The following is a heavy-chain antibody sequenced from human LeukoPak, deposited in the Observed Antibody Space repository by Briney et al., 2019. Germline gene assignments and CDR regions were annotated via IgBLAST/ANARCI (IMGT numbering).Heavy chain of an antibody. CDR1: GFTFSSYS. D-gene: IGHD2-15*01. CDR2: ISSSSSYI. Sequence: GGSLRLSCAASGFTFSSYSMYWVRQAPGKGLEWVSSISSSSSYIYYADSVKGRFTISRDNAKNSLYLQMNSLRAEDTAVYYCARDEGGQTFEYLQHWGQGTLVTVSS. V-gene: IGHV3-21*01. CDR3: ARDEGGQTFEYLQH. J-gene: IGHJ1*01.